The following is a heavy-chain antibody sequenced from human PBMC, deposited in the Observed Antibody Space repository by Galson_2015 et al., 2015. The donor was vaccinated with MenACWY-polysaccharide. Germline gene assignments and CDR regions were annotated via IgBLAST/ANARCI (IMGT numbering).Heavy chain of an antibody. CDR2: TI. D-gene: IGHD3-22*01. J-gene: IGHJ3*02. Sequence: TIYYADSVKGRFTISRDNAKNSLYLQMNSLRAEDTAVYYCARGILSGNYDSSGYYWSDAFDIWGQGTMVTVSS. V-gene: IGHV3-11*01. CDR3: ARGILSGNYDSSGYYWSDAFDI.